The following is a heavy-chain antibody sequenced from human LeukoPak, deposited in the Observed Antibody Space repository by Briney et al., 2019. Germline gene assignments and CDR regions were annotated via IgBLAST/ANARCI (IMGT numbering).Heavy chain of an antibody. J-gene: IGHJ6*04. CDR1: GFSFSNYE. Sequence: GGSLRLSCAASGFSFSNYEMNWVRQAPGKGLEWVSYISSSGSTIYYADSVKGRFTISRDNAKNSLYLQMNSLRAEDTAVYYCAELGITMIGGVWGKGTTVTISS. V-gene: IGHV3-48*03. D-gene: IGHD3-10*02. CDR3: AELGITMIGGV. CDR2: ISSSGSTI.